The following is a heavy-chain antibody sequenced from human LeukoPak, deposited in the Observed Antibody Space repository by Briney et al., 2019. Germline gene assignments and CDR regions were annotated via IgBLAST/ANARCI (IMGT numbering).Heavy chain of an antibody. CDR1: GFTFSSHA. D-gene: IGHD3-10*01. CDR2: ISYDGSNK. CDR3: ARARFIRGVRDRGHFDY. J-gene: IGHJ4*02. Sequence: TGGSLRLSCAASGFTFSSHAMHWVRQAPGKGLEWVAVISYDGSNKYYADSVKGRFTISRDNSKNTLYLQMNSLRAEDTAVYYCARARFIRGVRDRGHFDYWGQGTLVTVSS. V-gene: IGHV3-30-3*01.